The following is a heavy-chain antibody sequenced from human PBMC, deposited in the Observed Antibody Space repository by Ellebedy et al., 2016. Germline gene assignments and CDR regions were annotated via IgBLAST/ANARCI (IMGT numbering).Heavy chain of an antibody. CDR2: IYSGGSS. V-gene: IGHV3-53*01. J-gene: IGHJ3*02. CDR3: ATRHNGALDI. CDR1: GFIVTNSY. Sequence: GGSLRLXXAASGFIVTNSYMTWVRQAPGKGLEWVSVIYSGGSSYYADSVQGRFTTSRDSSKNTLYLQMNSLRAEDTAVYYCATRHNGALDIWGRGTMVTVSS. D-gene: IGHD1-14*01.